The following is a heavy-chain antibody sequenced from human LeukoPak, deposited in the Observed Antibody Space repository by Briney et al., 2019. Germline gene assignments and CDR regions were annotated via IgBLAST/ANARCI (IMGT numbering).Heavy chain of an antibody. CDR1: GGSISSGGYS. V-gene: IGHV4-30-2*03. J-gene: IGHJ3*02. CDR2: IYYSGST. CDR3: ARPRPSRFSEGAAFDI. D-gene: IGHD3-3*01. Sequence: PSETLSLTCAVSGGSISSGGYSWSWIRQPPGKGLEWIGSIYYSGSTYYNPSLKSRVTISVDTSKNQFSLKLSSVTAADTAVYYCARPRPSRFSEGAAFDIWGQGTMVTVSS.